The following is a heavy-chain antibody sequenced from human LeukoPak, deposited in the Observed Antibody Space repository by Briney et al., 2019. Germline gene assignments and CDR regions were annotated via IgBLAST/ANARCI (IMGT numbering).Heavy chain of an antibody. V-gene: IGHV4-39*01. CDR1: GGSISSSSYY. Sequence: SETLSLTCTVPGGSISSSSYYWGWIRQPPGKGLEWIGSIYYSGSTYYNPSLKSRVTISVDTSKNQFSLKLSSVTAADTAVYYCARSTVATDFDYWGQGTLVTVSS. CDR2: IYYSGST. D-gene: IGHD2-15*01. J-gene: IGHJ4*02. CDR3: ARSTVATDFDY.